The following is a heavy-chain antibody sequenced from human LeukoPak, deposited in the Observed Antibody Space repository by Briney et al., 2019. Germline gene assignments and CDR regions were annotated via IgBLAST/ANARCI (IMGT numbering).Heavy chain of an antibody. CDR1: GGSFSGYY. D-gene: IGHD3-9*01. CDR2: IYYSGRT. Sequence: SETLSLTCAVYGGSFSGYYWGWIRQPPGKGLEWIGSIYYSGRTYYNPSLKSRVTMSVDTSKNQFSLKLNSVTAADTAVYYCARDYDVLTAYPPTQLFDPWGQGTLVTVSS. J-gene: IGHJ5*02. V-gene: IGHV4-34*11. CDR3: ARDYDVLTAYPPTQLFDP.